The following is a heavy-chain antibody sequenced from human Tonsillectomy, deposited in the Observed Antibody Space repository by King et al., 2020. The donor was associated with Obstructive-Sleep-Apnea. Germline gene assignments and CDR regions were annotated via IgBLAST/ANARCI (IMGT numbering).Heavy chain of an antibody. Sequence: VQLVESGGGLVKPGGSLRLSCAASGFTFSSYSMNWVRQAPGKGLEWVSSIISSSSYIYYADSVKGRFTISRDNAKNSLYLQMNSLRAEDTAVYNFAGGGVVVVVTYLFNYWGQGTLVTGSS. CDR2: IISSSSYI. D-gene: IGHD2-15*01. CDR3: AGGGVVVVVTYLFNY. J-gene: IGHJ4*02. V-gene: IGHV3-21*01. CDR1: GFTFSSYS.